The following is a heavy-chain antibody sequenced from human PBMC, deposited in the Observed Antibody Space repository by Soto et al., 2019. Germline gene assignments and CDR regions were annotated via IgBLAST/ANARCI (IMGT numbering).Heavy chain of an antibody. Sequence: GGSLRLSCAASGFTYSSHGMSWVRQAPGKGLEWIAGLSRGGGSTYYADSVKGRFTISRDNSKNTLDLIMNSLRVEDTALYYCARDGQYRTDGFDIWGKGTMVTVSS. J-gene: IGHJ3*02. D-gene: IGHD5-12*01. CDR3: ARDGQYRTDGFDI. CDR2: LSRGGGST. CDR1: GFTYSSHG. V-gene: IGHV3-23*01.